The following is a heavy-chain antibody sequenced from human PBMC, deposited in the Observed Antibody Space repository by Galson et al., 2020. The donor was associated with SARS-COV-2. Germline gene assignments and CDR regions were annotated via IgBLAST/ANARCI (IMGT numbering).Heavy chain of an antibody. D-gene: IGHD3-3*01. V-gene: IGHV4-4*02. CDR1: GGSISSSNW. CDR2: IYHSGRT. CDR3: ARDNAVDENSRAFCY. Sequence: ASETLSLTCAVSGGSISSSNWWSWVRQPPGKGLEWIGEIYHSGRTNYNPSLKSLVTISVDKSKDQFSLKLSSVTAAETAGYYCARDNAVDENSRAFCYWGQGTLVTVSS. J-gene: IGHJ4*02.